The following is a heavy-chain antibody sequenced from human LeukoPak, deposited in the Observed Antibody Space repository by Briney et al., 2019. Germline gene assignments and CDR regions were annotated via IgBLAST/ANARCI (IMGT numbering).Heavy chain of an antibody. CDR1: GFTVSSNY. CDR3: ARRLPIDY. D-gene: IGHD2-15*01. J-gene: IGHJ4*02. V-gene: IGHV3-53*01. Sequence: PGGSLRLSCAASGFTVSSNYMSWVRQAPGKGLEWVSVIYSGGNTYYAESVKGRFTISRDNSKNTLYLQMNSLRAEDTAVYYCARRLPIDYWGKGTLVTVSS. CDR2: IYSGGNT.